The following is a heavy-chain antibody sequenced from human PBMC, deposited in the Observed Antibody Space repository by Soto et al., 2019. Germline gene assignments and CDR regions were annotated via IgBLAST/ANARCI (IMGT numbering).Heavy chain of an antibody. CDR3: ARHTLHSSSWYEGGYYYYGMDV. CDR1: GGSISSYY. V-gene: IGHV4-59*01. J-gene: IGHJ6*02. D-gene: IGHD6-13*01. Sequence: SETLSLTCTVSGGSISSYYWSWIRQPPGKGLEWIGYIYYSGSTNYNPSLKSRVTISVDTSKNQFSLKLSSVTAADTAVYYCARHTLHSSSWYEGGYYYYGMDVWGQGTTVT. CDR2: IYYSGST.